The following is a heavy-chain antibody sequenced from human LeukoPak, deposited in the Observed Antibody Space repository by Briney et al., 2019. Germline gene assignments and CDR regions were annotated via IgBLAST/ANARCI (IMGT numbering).Heavy chain of an antibody. V-gene: IGHV1-2*04. Sequence: GASVKVSFKASGYTFTGYYMHWVRQAPGQGLEWMGWINPNSGGTNYAQKFQGWVTMTRDTSISTAYMELSRLRSDDTAVYYCAREGTYYYDSSGYYHGFDYWGQGTLVTVSS. J-gene: IGHJ4*02. CDR2: INPNSGGT. CDR3: AREGTYYYDSSGYYHGFDY. D-gene: IGHD3-22*01. CDR1: GYTFTGYY.